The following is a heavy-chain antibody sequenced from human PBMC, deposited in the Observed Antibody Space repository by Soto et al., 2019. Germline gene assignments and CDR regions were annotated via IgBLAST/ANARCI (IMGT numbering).Heavy chain of an antibody. CDR2: IYHSVST. D-gene: IGHD1-1*01. Sequence: SETLSLTCAVSGGSISSSNWWSWVRQPPGKGLEWIGEIYHSVSTNYNPSLKSRVTISVDKSKNQFSLKLSSVTAADTAVYYCARATTGTTPTPAGSYYGMDVWGQGTTVTVSS. V-gene: IGHV4-4*02. CDR1: GGSISSSNW. CDR3: ARATTGTTPTPAGSYYGMDV. J-gene: IGHJ6*02.